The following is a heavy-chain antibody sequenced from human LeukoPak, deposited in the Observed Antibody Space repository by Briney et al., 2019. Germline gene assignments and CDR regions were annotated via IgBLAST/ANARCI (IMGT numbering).Heavy chain of an antibody. CDR1: GVSISSYY. Sequence: SETLSLTCAVSGVSISSYYWSWIRQPPGKGLEWIGYIYYSGSTNYNPSLKSRVTISVDTSKNQFSLKLSSVTAADTAVYYCARDRSDSSGWYKGLDYWGQGTLVTVSS. D-gene: IGHD6-19*01. CDR3: ARDRSDSSGWYKGLDY. J-gene: IGHJ4*02. V-gene: IGHV4-59*01. CDR2: IYYSGST.